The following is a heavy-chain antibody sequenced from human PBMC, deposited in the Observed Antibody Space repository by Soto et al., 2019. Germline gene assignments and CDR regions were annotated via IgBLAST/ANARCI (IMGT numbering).Heavy chain of an antibody. CDR2: IYYSGST. D-gene: IGHD2-15*01. CDR3: ARVVNRPVRFDL. V-gene: IGHV4-30-4*01. CDR1: GGSISSGDYY. J-gene: IGHJ2*01. Sequence: QVQLQESGPGLVKPSQTLSLTCTVSGGSISSGDYYWSWIRQPPGKGLEWIGYIYYSGSTYYNPSLXSXXTISVDTSKNQFSLKLSSVTAADTAVYYCARVVNRPVRFDLWGRGTLVTVSS.